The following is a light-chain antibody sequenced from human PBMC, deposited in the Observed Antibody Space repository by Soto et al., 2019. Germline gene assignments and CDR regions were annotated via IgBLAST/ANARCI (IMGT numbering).Light chain of an antibody. V-gene: IGKV1-39*01. CDR2: ATS. Sequence: DIQMTQSPSSLSASVGDSVTITCRASQFISTYLNWYQQKPGRAPKLLIYATSNLHSGVPARFSSSGSGTDFSLTIISLQSEDSAVYYCQQYNDWPLTFGGGTKVEIK. CDR3: QQYNDWPLT. CDR1: QFISTY. J-gene: IGKJ4*01.